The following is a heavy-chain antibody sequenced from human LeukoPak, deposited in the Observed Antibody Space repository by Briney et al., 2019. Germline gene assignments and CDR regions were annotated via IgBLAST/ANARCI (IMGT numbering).Heavy chain of an antibody. V-gene: IGHV4-31*03. J-gene: IGHJ4*02. Sequence: PSQTLSLTCTVSGGSISSGGYYWSWIRQHPGKGLEWIGYIYYSGSTYYNPSLKSRVTISVDTSKNQFSLKLSSVTAADTAVYYCARELSLGDTAHFDYWGQGTLVTVSS. CDR1: GGSISSGGYY. D-gene: IGHD2-21*01. CDR3: ARELSLGDTAHFDY. CDR2: IYYSGST.